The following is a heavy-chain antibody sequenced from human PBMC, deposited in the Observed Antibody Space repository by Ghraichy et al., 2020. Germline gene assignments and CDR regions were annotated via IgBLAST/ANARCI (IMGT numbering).Heavy chain of an antibody. CDR1: GFSFSHYW. V-gene: IGHV3-7*03. CDR2: IKEDGSEK. J-gene: IGHJ2*01. Sequence: ESLNISCAASGFSFSHYWMSWVRQAPGEGLEWVANIKEDGSEKYPVDSVKGRFTISRDNAKNSLYLQMNSMRAEDTAVYYCMRAGRPADLWGRGTLVIVSS. CDR3: MRAGRPADL. D-gene: IGHD1-26*01.